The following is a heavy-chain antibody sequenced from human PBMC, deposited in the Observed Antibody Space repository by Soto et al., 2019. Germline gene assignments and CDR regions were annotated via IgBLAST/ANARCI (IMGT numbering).Heavy chain of an antibody. CDR2: ISSGDSTV. CDR3: ARGGYYYYGMDV. V-gene: IGHV3-48*02. Sequence: EVQLVESGGGLVQPGESLRLSCAASGFSFSTYAMNWVRQAPGKGLEWVSYISSGDSTVYYADSVKGRFTISRDNAKKSLYLQMNSLRDEDTAAYYCARGGYYYYGMDVWGQGTTVTVSS. CDR1: GFSFSTYA. J-gene: IGHJ6*02.